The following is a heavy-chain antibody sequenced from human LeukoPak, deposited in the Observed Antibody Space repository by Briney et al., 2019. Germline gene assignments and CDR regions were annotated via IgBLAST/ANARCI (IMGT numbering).Heavy chain of an antibody. CDR2: ISYDGSIE. Sequence: GGSLRLPCAASGFTFSSYGMHWVRQAPGKGLEWVAVISYDGSIEDYADSVKGRFTISRDNSKNTLYVQANSLRAEDTAVYYCARVGSSYCSSTSCRTFDYWGQGTLVTVSS. V-gene: IGHV3-30*03. CDR1: GFTFSSYG. CDR3: ARVGSSYCSSTSCRTFDY. D-gene: IGHD2-2*01. J-gene: IGHJ4*02.